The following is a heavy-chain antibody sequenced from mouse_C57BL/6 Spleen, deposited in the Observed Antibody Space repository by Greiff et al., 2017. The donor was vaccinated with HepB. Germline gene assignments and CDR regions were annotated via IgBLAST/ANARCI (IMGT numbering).Heavy chain of an antibody. Sequence: VQLQQSGPELVKPGASVKISCKASGYAFSSSWMNWVKQRPGKGLEWIGRIYPGDGDTNYNGKFKGKATLTADKSSSTAYMQLSSLTSEDSAVYFCEREHSLGTWFADWGKGTLVTVSA. J-gene: IGHJ3*01. D-gene: IGHD3-1*01. CDR3: EREHSLGTWFAD. V-gene: IGHV1-82*01. CDR2: IYPGDGDT. CDR1: GYAFSSSW.